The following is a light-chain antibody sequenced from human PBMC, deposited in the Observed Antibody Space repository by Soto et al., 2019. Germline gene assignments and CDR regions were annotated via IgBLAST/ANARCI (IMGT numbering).Light chain of an antibody. V-gene: IGLV2-8*01. CDR3: SSSAGTKNMV. CDR2: EVN. Sequence: QSALTQPPSASGSPGQSVTISCTGTSSDVGTSKYVSWYRQHPGKAPKLLIYEVNKRPSGVPDRFSGSKSVSTASLTVSGLQAEDEADYYCSSSAGTKNMVFGRGTKLTVL. CDR1: SSDVGTSKY. J-gene: IGLJ2*01.